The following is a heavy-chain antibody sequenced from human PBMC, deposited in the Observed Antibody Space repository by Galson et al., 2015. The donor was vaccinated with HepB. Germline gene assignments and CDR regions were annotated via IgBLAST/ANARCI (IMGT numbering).Heavy chain of an antibody. J-gene: IGHJ4*02. CDR2: INPISGTT. Sequence: SVKVSCKASGYTFTSFYMHWVRQAPGQGLEWMGIINPISGTTRYAQKFQGRVAMTRDTSTSTLYMELSSLRSEDTARYFCARVRAPPYCSSTSCSRADFDHWGQGTLVTVSS. V-gene: IGHV1-46*01. D-gene: IGHD2-2*01. CDR1: GYTFTSFY. CDR3: ARVRAPPYCSSTSCSRADFDH.